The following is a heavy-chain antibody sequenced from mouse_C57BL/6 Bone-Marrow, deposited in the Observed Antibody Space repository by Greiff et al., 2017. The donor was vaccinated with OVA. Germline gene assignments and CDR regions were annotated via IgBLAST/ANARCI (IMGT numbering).Heavy chain of an antibody. CDR2: ISYDGSN. Sequence: EVKVEESGPGLVKPSQSLSLTCSVTGYSITSGYYWNWIRQFPGNKLEWMGYISYDGSNNYNPSLKNRISITRDTSKNQFFLKLNSVTTEDTATYYCARLYYDYDYYAMDYWGQGTSVTVSS. CDR1: GYSITSGYY. J-gene: IGHJ4*01. D-gene: IGHD2-4*01. V-gene: IGHV3-6*01. CDR3: ARLYYDYDYYAMDY.